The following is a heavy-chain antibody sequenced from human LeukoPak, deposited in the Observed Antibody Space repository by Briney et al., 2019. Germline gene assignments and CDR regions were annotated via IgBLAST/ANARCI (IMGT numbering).Heavy chain of an antibody. CDR3: TRIFRTAHFDY. V-gene: IGHV3-15*07. CDR1: GFTFTNAW. CDR2: IKSKTEGGTT. Sequence: GGSLRLSCAASGFTFTNAWMNWVRQAPGKGLEWVGRIKSKTEGGTTDYAAPVKGRFTISRDDSENTLYLQVNSLKTEDTAVYYCTRIFRTAHFDYWGQGTPVTVSS. D-gene: IGHD2/OR15-2a*01. J-gene: IGHJ4*02.